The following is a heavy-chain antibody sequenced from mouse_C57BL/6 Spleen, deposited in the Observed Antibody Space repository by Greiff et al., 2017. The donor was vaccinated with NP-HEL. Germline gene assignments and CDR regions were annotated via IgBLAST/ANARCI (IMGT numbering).Heavy chain of an antibody. CDR3: ARRDYYYGSSYGYFDV. CDR2: IDPSDSET. D-gene: IGHD1-1*01. Sequence: QVQLQQSGAELVRPGSSVKLSCKASGYTFTSYWMHWVKQRPIQGLEWIGNIDPSDSETHYNQKFKDKATLTVDKSSSTAYMQLSSLTSEDSAVYYCARRDYYYGSSYGYFDVWGTGTTVTVSS. V-gene: IGHV1-52*01. J-gene: IGHJ1*03. CDR1: GYTFTSYW.